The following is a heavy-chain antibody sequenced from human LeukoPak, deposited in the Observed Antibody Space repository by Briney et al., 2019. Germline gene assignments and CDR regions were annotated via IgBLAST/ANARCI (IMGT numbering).Heavy chain of an antibody. Sequence: ASVKVSCKASGYTFTSYDINWVRQATGQGLEWMGWMNPNSGNTGYAQKFQGRVTMTRNTSISTAYMELSSLRSEDTAVYYRARLTPYCSGGSCYYWFDPWGQGTLVTVSS. D-gene: IGHD2-15*01. V-gene: IGHV1-8*01. J-gene: IGHJ5*02. CDR3: ARLTPYCSGGSCYYWFDP. CDR2: MNPNSGNT. CDR1: GYTFTSYD.